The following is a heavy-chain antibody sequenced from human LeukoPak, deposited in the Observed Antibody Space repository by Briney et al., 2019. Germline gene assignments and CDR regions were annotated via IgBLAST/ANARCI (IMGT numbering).Heavy chain of an antibody. Sequence: GASVKVSCRAPGYTFTGYGVTWVRQAPGQALEWMGWITVYNNVTKSAQKFQDRVTMTTDTSTTTAYLELRSLRSDDTAVYYCARRRYDCYDYWGQGTLVTVSS. V-gene: IGHV1-18*01. D-gene: IGHD3-16*01. J-gene: IGHJ4*02. CDR1: GYTFTGYG. CDR2: ITVYNNVT. CDR3: ARRRYDCYDY.